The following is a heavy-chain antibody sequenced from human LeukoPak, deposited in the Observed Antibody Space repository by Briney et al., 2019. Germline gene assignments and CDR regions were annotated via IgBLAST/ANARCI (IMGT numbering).Heavy chain of an antibody. CDR3: ARGKIAVAGPHYYYYGMDV. CDR1: GGSFSGYY. D-gene: IGHD6-19*01. V-gene: IGHV4-34*01. Sequence: SETLSLTGAVYGGSFSGYYWSWIRQPPGKGLEWSGEINHSGSTNYNPCLKRRVTISVNTSTNHSSLKLSSVTAADTAVYYCARGKIAVAGPHYYYYGMDVWGQGTTVTVSS. CDR2: INHSGST. J-gene: IGHJ6*02.